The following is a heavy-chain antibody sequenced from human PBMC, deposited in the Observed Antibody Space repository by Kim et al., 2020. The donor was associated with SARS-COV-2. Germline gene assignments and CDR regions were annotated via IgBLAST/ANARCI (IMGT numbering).Heavy chain of an antibody. D-gene: IGHD6-13*01. V-gene: IGHV1-2*02. CDR1: GYTFTGYY. J-gene: IGHJ6*02. CDR2: INPNSGGT. Sequence: ASVKVSCKASGYTFTGYYMHWVRQAPGQGLEWMGWINPNSGGTNYAQKFQGRVTMTRDTSISTAYMELSRLRSDDTAVYYCARKIPRIAAAGTYYYYGMDVWGQGTTVTVSS. CDR3: ARKIPRIAAAGTYYYYGMDV.